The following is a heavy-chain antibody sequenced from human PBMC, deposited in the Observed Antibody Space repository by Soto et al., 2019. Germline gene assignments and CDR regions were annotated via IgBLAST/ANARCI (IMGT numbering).Heavy chain of an antibody. V-gene: IGHV1-18*01. CDR2: ISAYNGNT. Sequence: QVQLVQSGAEVKKPGASVKVSCKASGYTFTSYGISWVRQAPGQGLEWMGWISAYNGNTNYAQKLQGRVTMTTDTSTSTAYMELRSLRSDDTAVYYCARVHPSDFWSGYYFQAFDIWGQGTMVTVSS. D-gene: IGHD3-3*01. J-gene: IGHJ3*02. CDR1: GYTFTSYG. CDR3: ARVHPSDFWSGYYFQAFDI.